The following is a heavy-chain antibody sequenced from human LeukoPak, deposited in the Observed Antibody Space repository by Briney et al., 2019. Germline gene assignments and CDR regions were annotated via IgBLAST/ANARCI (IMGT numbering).Heavy chain of an antibody. CDR1: GDSISSGSYY. V-gene: IGHV4-61*02. CDR2: IYTSGNS. J-gene: IGHJ4*02. CDR3: ARVGISGYESDY. Sequence: SETLSLTCTVSGDSISSGSYYYNWVRQPAGEGLEWIGRIYTSGNSYYTPSLKSRVTISVDRSKNQFSLKLSSVTAADTAVYYCARVGISGYESDYWGQGTLVTVSS. D-gene: IGHD5-12*01.